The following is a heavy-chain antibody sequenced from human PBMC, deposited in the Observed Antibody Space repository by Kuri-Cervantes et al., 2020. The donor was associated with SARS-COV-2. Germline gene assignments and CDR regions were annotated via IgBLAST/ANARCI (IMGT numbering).Heavy chain of an antibody. CDR3: ARRPREEDHSFHWYFDL. CDR2: IYHSGST. Sequence: ESLKISCAVSGYSISSGYYWGWIRQPPGKGLEWIGSIYHSGSTYYNPSLKSRVTMSLDTSKNQFSLRLSSVTAADTAMYYCARRPREEDHSFHWYFDLWGRGTLVTVSS. D-gene: IGHD5-18*01. V-gene: IGHV4-38-2*01. CDR1: GYSISSGYY. J-gene: IGHJ2*01.